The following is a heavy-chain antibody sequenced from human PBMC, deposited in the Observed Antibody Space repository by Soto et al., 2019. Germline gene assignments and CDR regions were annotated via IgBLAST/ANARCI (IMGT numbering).Heavy chain of an antibody. J-gene: IGHJ4*02. CDR2: ISGSGDKT. CDR3: AKVGERFRYYLDY. V-gene: IGHV3-23*01. CDR1: GFTFNNYA. D-gene: IGHD2-21*01. Sequence: EVQLLESGGGLVQPGGSRTLSCAASGFTFNNYAMNWVRQAPGKGLEWVSAISGSGDKTYYADSVKGRFTISRDISKNMVYLQMNSLRADDTAVYYCAKVGERFRYYLDYWGQGTLVTVSS.